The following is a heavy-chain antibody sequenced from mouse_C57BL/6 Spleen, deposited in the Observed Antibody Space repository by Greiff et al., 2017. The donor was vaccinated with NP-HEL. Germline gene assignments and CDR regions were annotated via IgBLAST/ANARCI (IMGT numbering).Heavy chain of an antibody. Sequence: DVMLVESGGGLVKPGGSLKLSCAASGFTFSDYGMHWVRQAPEKGLEWVAYISSGSSTIYYADTVKGRFTISRDNAKNTLFLQMTSLRSEDTAMYYCARGDLWSYYFDYWGQGTTLTVSS. CDR1: GFTFSDYG. CDR2: ISSGSSTI. D-gene: IGHD1-1*02. J-gene: IGHJ2*01. CDR3: ARGDLWSYYFDY. V-gene: IGHV5-17*01.